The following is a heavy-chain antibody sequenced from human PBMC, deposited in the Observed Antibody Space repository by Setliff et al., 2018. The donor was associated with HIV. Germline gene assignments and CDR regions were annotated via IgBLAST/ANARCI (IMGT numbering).Heavy chain of an antibody. V-gene: IGHV4-39*07. CDR3: ARGGRSWFQNFHGAFDI. Sequence: PSETLSLTCTVSGGPISTNDYYWGFIRQPPGKGLEWIGSFYQSGNMYYNPSLKSRVTISVDTSKNQFSLRLTSVTAADTAVYYCARGGRSWFQNFHGAFDIWGQGTMVTVSS. CDR2: FYQSGNM. D-gene: IGHD3-16*01. CDR1: GGPISTNDYY. J-gene: IGHJ3*02.